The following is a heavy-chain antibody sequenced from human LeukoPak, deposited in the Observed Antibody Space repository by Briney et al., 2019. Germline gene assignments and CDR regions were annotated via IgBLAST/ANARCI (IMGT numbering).Heavy chain of an antibody. CDR2: ISGSGGST. CDR1: GFTFSSYA. D-gene: IGHD3-3*01. Sequence: GGSLRLSCAASGFTFSSYAMSWVRQAPGKGLEWVSAISGSGGSTYYADSVKGRFTISRDNSKNTLYLQMNSLRAEDTAVYYCAKADYDFWSGYSAEYFQHWGQGTLVTVSS. CDR3: AKADYDFWSGYSAEYFQH. J-gene: IGHJ1*01. V-gene: IGHV3-23*01.